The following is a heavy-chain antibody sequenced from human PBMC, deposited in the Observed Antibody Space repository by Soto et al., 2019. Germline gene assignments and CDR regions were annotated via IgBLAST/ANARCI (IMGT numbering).Heavy chain of an antibody. CDR3: ARDGDFWSGSYAFDI. J-gene: IGHJ3*02. CDR2: IYTSGST. Sequence: SGTLSLTCTVSGGSISSYFWSWIRQPAGKGLEWIGRIYTSGSTNYNPSLKSRVTMSVDTSKNQFSLRLSSVTAADTAVYYCARDGDFWSGSYAFDIWGQGTMVTVSS. CDR1: GGSISSYF. D-gene: IGHD3-3*01. V-gene: IGHV4-4*07.